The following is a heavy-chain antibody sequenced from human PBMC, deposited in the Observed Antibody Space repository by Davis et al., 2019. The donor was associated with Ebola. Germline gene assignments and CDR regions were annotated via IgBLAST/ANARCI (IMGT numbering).Heavy chain of an antibody. V-gene: IGHV1-24*01. J-gene: IGHJ4*02. CDR2: FDPEDGET. CDR1: GYTLTELS. CDR3: ATSSDSSGHYDY. Sequence: ASVTVSCKVSGYTLTELSMHWVRQAPGKGLEWMGGFDPEDGETIYAQKFQGRVTMTEDTSTDTAYMELSSLRSEDTAVYYCATSSDSSGHYDYWGQGTLVTVSS. D-gene: IGHD3-22*01.